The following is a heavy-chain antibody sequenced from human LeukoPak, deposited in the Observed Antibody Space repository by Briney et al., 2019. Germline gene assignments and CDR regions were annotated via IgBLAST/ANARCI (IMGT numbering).Heavy chain of an antibody. V-gene: IGHV3-74*01. CDR2: INDLGTAT. CDR1: GFTFSSYS. CDR3: ASVFDS. Sequence: GTSLRLSCAASGFTFSSYSMNWVRQAPGKGLVWVSGINDLGTATYYADSVKGRFTISRDNAKNTVSLQMNSLSAEDTAVYYCASVFDSWGQGFLVTVSS. J-gene: IGHJ4*02.